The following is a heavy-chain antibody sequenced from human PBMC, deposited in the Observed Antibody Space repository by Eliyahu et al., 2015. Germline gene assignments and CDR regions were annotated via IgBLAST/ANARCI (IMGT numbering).Heavy chain of an antibody. J-gene: IGHJ4*02. V-gene: IGHV1-46*01. D-gene: IGHD3-16*02. CDR1: XYTXTSXY. CDR2: XNPSGGST. Sequence: QVQLVQSGAEVKKPGASVKVSCXASXYTXTSXYMHWVXXAPGQGLEWMGIXNPSGGSTSYAQKFQGRVTMTRDTSTSTVYMELSSLRSEDTAVYYCARGGIYLLGQYWGQGTLVTVSS. CDR3: ARGGIYLLGQY.